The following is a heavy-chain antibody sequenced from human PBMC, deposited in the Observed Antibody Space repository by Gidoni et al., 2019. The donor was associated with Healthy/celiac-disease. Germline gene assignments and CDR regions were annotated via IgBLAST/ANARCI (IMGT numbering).Heavy chain of an antibody. CDR3: ARRLYGGNAWYFDL. J-gene: IGHJ2*01. CDR1: GGSISSSSYY. D-gene: IGHD4-17*01. V-gene: IGHV4-39*01. Sequence: QLQLQESGPGLVKPSETLSLTCTVSGGSISSSSYYWGWIRQPPGKGLEWIGSIYYSGSTYYNPSLKSRVTISVDTSKNQFSLKLSSVTAADTAVYYCARRLYGGNAWYFDLWGRGTLVTVSS. CDR2: IYYSGST.